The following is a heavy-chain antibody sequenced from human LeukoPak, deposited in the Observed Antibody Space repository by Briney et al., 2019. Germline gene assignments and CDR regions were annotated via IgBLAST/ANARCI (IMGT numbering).Heavy chain of an antibody. CDR1: GFTFSNYA. V-gene: IGHV3-23*01. D-gene: IGHD4-23*01. Sequence: PGGSLRLSCAASGFTFSNYAMNWVRQAPGKGLEWVSLISGSTGSTYYADSVKGRFTISRDNSKNTVYLQMNSLRAEDTAVYYCAKGVRWNPGGGFEYWGQGTLVTVSS. J-gene: IGHJ4*02. CDR3: AKGVRWNPGGGFEY. CDR2: ISGSTGST.